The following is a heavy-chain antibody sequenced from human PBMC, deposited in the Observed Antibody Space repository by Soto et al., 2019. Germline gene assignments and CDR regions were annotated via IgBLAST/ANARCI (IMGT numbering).Heavy chain of an antibody. J-gene: IGHJ6*02. CDR1: GYTFTSYF. D-gene: IGHD3-10*01. CDR3: ASSAGHPGDFFYYNGMDV. CDR2: ISVYNGNT. V-gene: IGHV1-18*01. Sequence: ASVKVSCKTSGYTFTSYFITWVRQAPGQGLEWMGWISVYNGNTNYAQMLQGRVTMTTDTSTSTGYLELRSLRSDDTAVYYCASSAGHPGDFFYYNGMDVWGQGTTVTVSS.